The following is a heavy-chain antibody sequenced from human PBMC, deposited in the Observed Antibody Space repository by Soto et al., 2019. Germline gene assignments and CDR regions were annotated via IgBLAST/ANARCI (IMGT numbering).Heavy chain of an antibody. CDR3: ARVATVLDY. V-gene: IGHV3-48*01. CDR1: GFTFSNYG. D-gene: IGHD4-17*01. J-gene: IGHJ4*02. CDR2: ISSSSSST. Sequence: GGSLRLSCVGSGFTFSNYGMHWVRQAPGKGLEWVSYISSSSSSTYYADSVKGRFTISRDNAKNSLYLQMNSLRAEDTAVYYCARVATVLDYWGQGTLVTVSS.